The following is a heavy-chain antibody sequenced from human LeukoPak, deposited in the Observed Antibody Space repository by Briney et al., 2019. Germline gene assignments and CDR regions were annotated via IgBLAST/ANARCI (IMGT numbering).Heavy chain of an antibody. J-gene: IGHJ5*02. D-gene: IGHD2-2*01. CDR3: AVIVVVPAAKWTPPSA. Sequence: QTGGSLRLSCAASGFTFSSYWMHWVRQAPGKGLEWVSAISGSGGSTYYADSVKGRFTISRDNSKNTLYLQMNSLRAEDTAVYYCAVIVVVPAAKWTPPSAWGQGTLVTVSS. V-gene: IGHV3-23*01. CDR2: ISGSGGST. CDR1: GFTFSSYW.